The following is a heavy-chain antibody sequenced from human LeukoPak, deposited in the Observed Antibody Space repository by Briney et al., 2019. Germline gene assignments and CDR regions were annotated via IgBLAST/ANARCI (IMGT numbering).Heavy chain of an antibody. D-gene: IGHD3-16*02. CDR3: ARARYYDYVWGSYRYFDY. CDR1: GYTFTSYD. Sequence: ASVKVSCKASGYTFTSYDINWVRQATGQGLEWMGWMNPNSGNTGYAQKFQGRVTITRNTSISTAYMDLSSLRSEDTAVYYCARARYYDYVWGSYRYFDYWGQGTLVTVSS. CDR2: MNPNSGNT. V-gene: IGHV1-8*03. J-gene: IGHJ4*02.